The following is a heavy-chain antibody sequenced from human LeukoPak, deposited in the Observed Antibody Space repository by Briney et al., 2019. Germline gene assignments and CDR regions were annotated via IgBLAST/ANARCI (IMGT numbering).Heavy chain of an antibody. CDR2: ISGSGTYI. CDR3: ARDSLESFDP. D-gene: IGHD3-3*01. Sequence: GGSLRLSCAASEFTFSSYSMNWVRQAPGEGLEWVSSISGSGTYIHYADSVKGRFTISRDNAKNSLYLQMNSLRAEDTAVYYCARDSLESFDPWGQGTLVTVSS. V-gene: IGHV3-21*01. J-gene: IGHJ5*02. CDR1: EFTFSSYS.